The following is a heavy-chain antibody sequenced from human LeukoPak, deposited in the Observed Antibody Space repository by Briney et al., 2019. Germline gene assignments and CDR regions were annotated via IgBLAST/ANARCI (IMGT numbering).Heavy chain of an antibody. Sequence: SETLSLTCSVSGGSISSYYWSWIRQPAGRGLEWIGRIYTSGSTNYNPSLKSRVTISVDKSKNQFSLKLSSVTAADTAVYYCARDARYCSGGNCYSGYYFNYYMDVWGKGTTVTVSS. V-gene: IGHV4-4*07. CDR3: ARDARYCSGGNCYSGYYFNYYMDV. D-gene: IGHD2-15*01. J-gene: IGHJ6*03. CDR2: IYTSGST. CDR1: GGSISSYY.